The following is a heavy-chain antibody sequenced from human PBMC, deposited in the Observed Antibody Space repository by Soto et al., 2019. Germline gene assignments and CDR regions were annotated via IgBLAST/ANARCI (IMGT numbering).Heavy chain of an antibody. CDR3: ARDRISSFWSGYEWGTWFDP. D-gene: IGHD3-3*01. Sequence: GGSLRLSCAASGLTFSSYSMNWVRQAPGKGLEWVSYISSSSSTIYYADSVKGRFTISRDNAKNSLYLQMNSLRGEDTAVYYCARDRISSFWSGYEWGTWFDPWGQGTLVTVSS. J-gene: IGHJ5*02. CDR1: GLTFSSYS. V-gene: IGHV3-48*01. CDR2: ISSSSSTI.